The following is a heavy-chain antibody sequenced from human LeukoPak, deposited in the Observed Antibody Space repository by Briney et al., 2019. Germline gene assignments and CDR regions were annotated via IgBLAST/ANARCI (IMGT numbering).Heavy chain of an antibody. CDR2: IYYSGST. CDR3: ARGGEYYYDSSGYWKYYFDY. V-gene: IGHV4-39*07. Sequence: SETLSLTCTVSGGSISSSSYYWGWIRQPSGKGLEWIGSIYYSGSTYYNPSLKSRVTISVDTSKNQFSLKLSSVTAADTAVYYCARGGEYYYDSSGYWKYYFDYWGQGTLVTVSS. J-gene: IGHJ4*02. CDR1: GGSISSSSYY. D-gene: IGHD3-22*01.